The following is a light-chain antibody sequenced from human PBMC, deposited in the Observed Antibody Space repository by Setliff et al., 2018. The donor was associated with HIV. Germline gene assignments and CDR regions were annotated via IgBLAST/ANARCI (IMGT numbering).Light chain of an antibody. CDR3: SSYSGGNFV. V-gene: IGLV2-14*01. CDR2: DIN. Sequence: QSALAQPASVSGSPGQSITISCTGTSSDVGGYDYVSWFQQYPDRAPKLLIYDINMRPSRVSGRFSGSKSGNTASLTISGLQTADEADYYCSSYSGGNFVFGSGTKVTVL. CDR1: SSDVGGYDY. J-gene: IGLJ1*01.